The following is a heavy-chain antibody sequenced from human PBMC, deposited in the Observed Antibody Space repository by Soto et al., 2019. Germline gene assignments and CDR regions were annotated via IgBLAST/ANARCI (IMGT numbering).Heavy chain of an antibody. CDR3: RALWFGADYYYYGMDV. Sequence: HPGGSLRLSCAASGFTFSDHYMDWVRQAPGKGLEWVGRTRNKANSYTTEYAASVKGRFTISRDDSKNSLYLQMNSLKTEDTAVYYCRALWFGADYYYYGMDVWGQGTTVTVSS. J-gene: IGHJ6*02. V-gene: IGHV3-72*01. D-gene: IGHD3-10*01. CDR2: TRNKANSYTT. CDR1: GFTFSDHY.